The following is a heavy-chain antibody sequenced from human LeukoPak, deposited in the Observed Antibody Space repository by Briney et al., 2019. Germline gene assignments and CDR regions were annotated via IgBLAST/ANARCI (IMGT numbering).Heavy chain of an antibody. CDR1: GVPIASHSW. V-gene: IGHV4/OR15-8*01. CDR2: IYHSGGA. CDR3: AYNRDFALDN. Sequence: SETLSLTCAVSGVPIASHSWWSWVRQPPGKGLEWIGEIYHSGGANYKPSLKSRVTMSVDTSNNHFSLKLTSVTAADTAVYFCAYNRDFALDNWGQGALVTVSS. J-gene: IGHJ4*02. D-gene: IGHD1-14*01.